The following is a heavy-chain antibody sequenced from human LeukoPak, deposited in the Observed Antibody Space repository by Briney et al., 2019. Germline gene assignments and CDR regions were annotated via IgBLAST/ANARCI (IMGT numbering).Heavy chain of an antibody. V-gene: IGHV3-33*01. D-gene: IGHD3-10*01. CDR2: IWYDGSNK. Sequence: GGSLRLSCAASGFTFRSYGMHWVRQAPGKGLEWVAVIWYDGSNKHYADSVRGRFTISRDNSKGTHYLQMNSLRSEDTAVYYCASDREYYYGSGSFDYWGQGTLVTVSS. CDR1: GFTFRSYG. CDR3: ASDREYYYGSGSFDY. J-gene: IGHJ4*02.